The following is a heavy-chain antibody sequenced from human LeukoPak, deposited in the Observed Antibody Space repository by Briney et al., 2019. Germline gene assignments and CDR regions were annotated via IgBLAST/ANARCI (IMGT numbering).Heavy chain of an antibody. V-gene: IGHV1-69*02. Sequence: ASVKVSCKASGGTFSSYSISWVRQAPGQGLQWMGRIIPILGIANYAQKFQGRVTITADKSTSTAYMALSSLKSEDTAVYYCARQLERRYYYYMDVWGKGTTVTVSS. CDR1: GGTFSSYS. CDR2: IIPILGIA. D-gene: IGHD1-1*01. J-gene: IGHJ6*03. CDR3: ARQLERRYYYYMDV.